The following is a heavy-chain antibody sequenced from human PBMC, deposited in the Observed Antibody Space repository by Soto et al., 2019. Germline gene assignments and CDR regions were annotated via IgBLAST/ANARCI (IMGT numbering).Heavy chain of an antibody. J-gene: IGHJ4*02. CDR1: GGSISSGGYY. CDR2: IYHSGNT. D-gene: IGHD6-13*01. V-gene: IGHV4-31*03. CDR3: ARDASTSWHYFDY. Sequence: QVQLQESGPGLVKPSQTLSLTCTVSGGSISSGGYYWSWIRQHPEKGLEWIGHIYHSGNTYYNPSLKSRVTISLDTSKNQFSLNLSSVTAADMAVDYCARDASTSWHYFDYWGQGTLVTVSS.